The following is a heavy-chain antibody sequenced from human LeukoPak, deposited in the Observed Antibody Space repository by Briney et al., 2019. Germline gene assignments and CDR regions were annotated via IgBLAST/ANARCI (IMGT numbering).Heavy chain of an antibody. CDR3: AKGLRFLEWPRDAFDI. CDR1: GFTFSSYA. D-gene: IGHD3-3*01. J-gene: IGHJ3*02. Sequence: GGSLRLSCAASGFTFSSYAMSWVRQAPGKGLEWVSAISGSGGSTYYADSVKGRFTISRDNSKNTLYLQMNSLRPEDTAVYHCAKGLRFLEWPRDAFDIWGQGTMVTVSS. CDR2: ISGSGGST. V-gene: IGHV3-23*01.